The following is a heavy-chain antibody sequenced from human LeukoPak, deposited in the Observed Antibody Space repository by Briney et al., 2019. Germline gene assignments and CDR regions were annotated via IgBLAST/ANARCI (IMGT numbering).Heavy chain of an antibody. CDR2: IYYSGST. D-gene: IGHD3-10*01. J-gene: IGHJ4*02. CDR1: GGSISSSSYY. Sequence: SETLSLTCTVSGGSISSSSYYWGWIRQPPGKGLVWIGSIYYSGSTYYSPSLKSRVTISVDTSKNQFSLKLSSVTAADTAVYYCAAMVRGAFDYWGQGTLVTVSS. V-gene: IGHV4-39*07. CDR3: AAMVRGAFDY.